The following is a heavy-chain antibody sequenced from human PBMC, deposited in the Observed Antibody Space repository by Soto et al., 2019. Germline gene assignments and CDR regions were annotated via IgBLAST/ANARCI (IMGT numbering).Heavy chain of an antibody. CDR2: IRSKANTYAT. CDR3: TIVVVPAAML. D-gene: IGHD2-2*01. CDR1: GFTFSGSG. V-gene: IGHV3-73*01. Sequence: GGSLRLSCVASGFTFSGSGMHWVRQASGKGLEWVGRIRSKANTYATAFAASVKGRFTISRDDSKNTAYLQMNSLKSEDTAVYYCTIVVVPAAMLWGQGTLVRVSS. J-gene: IGHJ4*02.